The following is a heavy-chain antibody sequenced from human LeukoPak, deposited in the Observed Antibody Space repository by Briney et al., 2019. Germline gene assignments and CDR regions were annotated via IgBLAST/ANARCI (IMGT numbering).Heavy chain of an antibody. D-gene: IGHD6-13*01. J-gene: IGHJ4*02. CDR1: GFTFSTYA. V-gene: IGHV3-23*01. Sequence: GGSLRLSCVASGFTFSTYAMSWVRQAPGKGLEWVSTFSGSGERTYYADSVKGRFTISRDSSKNTLYLQMNSLRAEDTAVYYCAMTYSSSWPSLDYWGQGTLVTVSS. CDR2: FSGSGERT. CDR3: AMTYSSSWPSLDY.